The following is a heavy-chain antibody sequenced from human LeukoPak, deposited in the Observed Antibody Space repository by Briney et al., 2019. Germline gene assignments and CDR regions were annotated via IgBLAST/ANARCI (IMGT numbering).Heavy chain of an antibody. J-gene: IGHJ4*02. CDR3: TTGPDYYTTLDY. CDR2: IKSKTHGGTT. V-gene: IGHV3-15*01. CDR1: GLTFSNAW. D-gene: IGHD3/OR15-3a*01. Sequence: GGSLRLSCAASGLTFSNAWMTWVRQAPGKGLEWVGRIKSKTHGGTTDFAAPVKGRFTISRDDSRNTVFLQMNSLKTEDTAVYYCTTGPDYYTTLDYWGQGTPVTVSS.